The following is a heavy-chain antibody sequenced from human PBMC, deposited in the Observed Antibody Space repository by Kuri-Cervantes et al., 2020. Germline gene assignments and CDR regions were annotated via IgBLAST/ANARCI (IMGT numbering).Heavy chain of an antibody. CDR1: GGSISSYY. D-gene: IGHD2-15*01. Sequence: SETLSLTCTVSGGSISSYYWSWIRQPPGKGLEWIGYIYYSGSTNYNPSLKSRVTISVDTSKNQFSLKLSSVTAADTAVYYCARLLKGYYYFDYWGQGTRGTASS. V-gene: IGHV4-59*08. CDR2: IYYSGST. CDR3: ARLLKGYYYFDY. J-gene: IGHJ4*02.